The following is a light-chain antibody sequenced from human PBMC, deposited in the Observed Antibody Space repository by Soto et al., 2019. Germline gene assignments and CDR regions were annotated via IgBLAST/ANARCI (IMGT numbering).Light chain of an antibody. J-gene: IGLJ2*01. CDR3: QSYDSSLSAVV. V-gene: IGLV8-61*01. CDR2: STN. Sequence: QAVVTQEPSFSVSPGGTVTLTCGLTSGSVSTTYCPSWYQQTPGQAPRTLIYSTNIRSSGVPDRFSGSILGNKAALTITGAQADDESDYHCQSYDSSLSAVVFGGGTQLTVL. CDR1: SGSVSTTYC.